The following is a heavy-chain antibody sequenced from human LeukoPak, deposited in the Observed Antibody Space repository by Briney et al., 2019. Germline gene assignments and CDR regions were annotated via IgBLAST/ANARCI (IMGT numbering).Heavy chain of an antibody. J-gene: IGHJ3*02. D-gene: IGHD3-10*01. V-gene: IGHV1-69*01. CDR3: ARSRPTMVRGVKFDAFDI. CDR1: GGTFSSYA. Sequence: SVKVSCKASGGTFSSYAISWVRQAPGQGLEWMGGIIPIFGTANYAQKFQGRVTITADESTSTAYMELSSLRSEDTAVYYCARSRPTMVRGVKFDAFDIWGQGTMVTVSS. CDR2: IIPIFGTA.